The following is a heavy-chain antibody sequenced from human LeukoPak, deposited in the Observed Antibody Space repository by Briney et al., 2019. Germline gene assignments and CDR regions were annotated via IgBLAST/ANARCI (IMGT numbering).Heavy chain of an antibody. V-gene: IGHV3-21*01. CDR2: ISSSSSYI. D-gene: IGHD1-1*01. J-gene: IGHJ3*02. CDR1: GFTFSSYS. CDR3: ARVSIDDDDAFDI. Sequence: GGSLRLSCAASGFTFSSYSMNWVRQAPGKGLEWVSSISSSSSYIYYADSVKGRFTISRDNAKNSLYLQMSSLRAEDTAVYYCARVSIDDDDAFDIWGQGTMVTVSS.